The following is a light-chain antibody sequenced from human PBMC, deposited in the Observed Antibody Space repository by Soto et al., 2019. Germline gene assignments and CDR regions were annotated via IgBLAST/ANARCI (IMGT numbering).Light chain of an antibody. J-gene: IGKJ1*01. CDR2: AIS. V-gene: IGKV3-20*01. CDR3: QQYGSSRWT. CDR1: ESVTENQ. Sequence: DIVLTQSPGTLSLSPGERATLSCRSSESVTENQLAWYQQKPGQAPRLLIYAISTRAAGVPDRFSGSGSGTDFTLTISRLEPEDFEMYYCQQYGSSRWTFAQGTKVDIK.